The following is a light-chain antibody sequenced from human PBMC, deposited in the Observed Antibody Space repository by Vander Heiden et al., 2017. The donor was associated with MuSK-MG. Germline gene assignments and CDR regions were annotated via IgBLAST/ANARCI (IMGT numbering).Light chain of an antibody. CDR1: QSVLYSSNNKNY. V-gene: IGKV4-1*01. CDR3: QQDASTQPS. Sequence: DIVITQSPDSLPGSLGERATINCKSSQSVLYSSNNKNYLAWYQQKPVLPPKLLIYWASTRESRVPDRLSRTGSGTDFTLTISSLQAEDVAVYYSQQDASTQPSFGGRTKEQIQ. J-gene: IGKJ4*01. CDR2: WAS.